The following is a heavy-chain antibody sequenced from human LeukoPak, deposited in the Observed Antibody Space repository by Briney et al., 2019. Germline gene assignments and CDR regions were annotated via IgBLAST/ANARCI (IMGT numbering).Heavy chain of an antibody. Sequence: PGGCLRLSCAASGFTFSSYGMHWVRQAPGKGLGWVAVISYDGSNKYYADSVKGRFTISRDNSKNTLYLQMNSLRAEDTAVYYCAKGDTAMVNYYYYGMDVWGQGTTVTVSS. J-gene: IGHJ6*02. CDR3: AKGDTAMVNYYYYGMDV. V-gene: IGHV3-30*18. CDR2: ISYDGSNK. D-gene: IGHD5-18*01. CDR1: GFTFSSYG.